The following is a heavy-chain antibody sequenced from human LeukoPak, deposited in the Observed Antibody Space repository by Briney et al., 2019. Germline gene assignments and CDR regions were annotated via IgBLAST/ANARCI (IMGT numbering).Heavy chain of an antibody. D-gene: IGHD3-22*01. CDR2: IYHSGFT. CDR1: GYSISSGYY. V-gene: IGHV4-38-2*02. CDR3: ARVEYYYDSSGYYYGRQYFDY. Sequence: SETLSLTCTVSGYSISSGYYWGWIRQPPGKGLEWIGSIYHSGFTYYNPSLKSRVTISVDTSKNQFSLRLSSVTAADTAVYHCARVEYYYDSSGYYYGRQYFDYWGQGTLVTASS. J-gene: IGHJ4*02.